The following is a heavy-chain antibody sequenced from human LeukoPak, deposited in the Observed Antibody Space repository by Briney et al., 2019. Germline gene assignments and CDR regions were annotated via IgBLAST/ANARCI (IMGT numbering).Heavy chain of an antibody. D-gene: IGHD2-15*01. Sequence: SETLSLTCTVSGGSISNYYWSWIRQPPGKGLEWIGFISYSGTTHYNPSLKSRVTMSVATSNNQFSLRLSSVTAADTAKYYFARHGGASPHYFDYWGQGALVTVSS. J-gene: IGHJ4*02. CDR3: ARHGGASPHYFDY. CDR1: GGSISNYY. V-gene: IGHV4-59*08. CDR2: ISYSGTT.